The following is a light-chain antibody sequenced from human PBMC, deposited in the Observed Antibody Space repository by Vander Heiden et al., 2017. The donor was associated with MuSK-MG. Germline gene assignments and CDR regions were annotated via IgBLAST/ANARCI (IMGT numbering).Light chain of an antibody. CDR3: PHYVTYRKT. V-gene: IGKV1-6*01. CDR2: STS. J-gene: IGKJ1*01. CDR1: QGIKND. Sequence: AIQMTQSPSSLSASVGDRVTITCRASQGIKNDLAWYQQKPGKAPKLLIYSTSRLHSGVPSRFSGSGSGTDFTLSISSLQPEDFATYYCPHYVTYRKTFGPGTTVEIK.